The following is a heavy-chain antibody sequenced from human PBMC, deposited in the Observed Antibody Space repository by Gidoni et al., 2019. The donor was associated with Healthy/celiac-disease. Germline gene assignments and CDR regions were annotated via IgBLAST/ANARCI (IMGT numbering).Heavy chain of an antibody. CDR3: ARQGCFTGSDCLTY. V-gene: IGHV5-51*01. CDR2: IFPGDADT. CDR1: GYIFTSCW. D-gene: IGHD2-21*02. J-gene: IGHJ4*02. Sequence: DVQLVQSGAELKQPGESLKTSCKGSGYIFTSCWIGWVRQMPGKGLEWMGIIFPGDADTRYSPSFQGQVTISADKSISTAYLQWSSLKASDTAMYYCARQGCFTGSDCLTYWGQGTLVTVSS.